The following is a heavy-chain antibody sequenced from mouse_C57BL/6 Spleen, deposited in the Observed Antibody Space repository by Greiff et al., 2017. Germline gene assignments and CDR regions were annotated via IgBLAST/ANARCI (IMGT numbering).Heavy chain of an antibody. D-gene: IGHD2-5*01. Sequence: EVQRVESGEGLVKPGGSLKLSCAASGFTFSSYAMSWVRQTPEKRLEWVAYISSGGDYIYYADTVKGRFPISRDNARNTLYLQMSSLKSEDTAMYYCTREASNYGAMDYWGQGTSVTVSS. CDR2: ISSGGDYI. J-gene: IGHJ4*01. CDR1: GFTFSSYA. V-gene: IGHV5-9-1*02. CDR3: TREASNYGAMDY.